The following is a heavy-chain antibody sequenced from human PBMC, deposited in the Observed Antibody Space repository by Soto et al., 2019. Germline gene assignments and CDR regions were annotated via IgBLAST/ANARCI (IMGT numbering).Heavy chain of an antibody. D-gene: IGHD5-12*01. CDR2: INPSGGST. J-gene: IGHJ6*02. CDR3: ARGDIVVTIPGPDYYYGMDV. CDR1: GYTFTRYY. V-gene: IGHV1-46*01. Sequence: QVQLVQSGAEVKKPGASVKVSCKASGYTFTRYYMHLVRQAPGQGLEWMGIINPSGGSTSYAQKVQGRATMTRDTATSAVYMELSSLRSEDTAVYYCARGDIVVTIPGPDYYYGMDVWGQGTTVTVSS.